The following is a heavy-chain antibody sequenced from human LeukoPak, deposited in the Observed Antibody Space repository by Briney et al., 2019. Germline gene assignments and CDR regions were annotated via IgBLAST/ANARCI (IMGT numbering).Heavy chain of an antibody. D-gene: IGHD7-27*01. J-gene: IGHJ6*02. CDR2: IYYSGTTSGST. CDR3: ARGSGRYYYYGVDV. Sequence: PSETLSLTCTVSGGSIRSSYWSWIRQPPGKGLEWIGHIYYSGTTSGSTNYNPSLKSRVTISVDTSKNQFPLQVRSVTAADTAVYYCARGSGRYYYYGVDVWGQGTTVTVSS. CDR1: GGSIRSSY. V-gene: IGHV4-59*01.